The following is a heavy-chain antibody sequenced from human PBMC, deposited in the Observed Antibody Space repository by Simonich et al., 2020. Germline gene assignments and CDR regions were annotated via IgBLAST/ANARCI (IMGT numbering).Heavy chain of an antibody. J-gene: IGHJ4*02. CDR3: RGYCSNTSCYDY. CDR1: GSSISSGYY. Sequence: QVQLQESGPGLLKPSETLSLTCAGSGSSISSGYYWGWIRQPPGKGLELIGEIYHSGSPYYNPSLKSRVTISVDTSKNQFSLKLSSVTAADTAVYYCRGYCSNTSCYDYWGQGTLVTVSS. CDR2: IYHSGSP. V-gene: IGHV4-38-2*01. D-gene: IGHD2-2*01.